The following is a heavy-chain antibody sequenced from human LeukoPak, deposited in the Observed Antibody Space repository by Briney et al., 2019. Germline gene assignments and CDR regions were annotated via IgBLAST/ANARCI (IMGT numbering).Heavy chain of an antibody. CDR2: ISWNSGSI. Sequence: GRSLRHSCAASGFTFDDYVMHWVRQAPGKGLEWVSGISWNSGSIGYADSVKGRFTISRDNAKNSMYLQMNSLRAEDTALYYCAKGTLPAYWRQGTQVTVSS. CDR3: AKGTLPAY. J-gene: IGHJ4*02. V-gene: IGHV3-9*01. CDR1: GFTFDDYV.